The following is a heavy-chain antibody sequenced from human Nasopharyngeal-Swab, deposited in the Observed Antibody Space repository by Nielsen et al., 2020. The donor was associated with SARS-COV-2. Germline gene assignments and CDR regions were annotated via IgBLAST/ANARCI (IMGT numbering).Heavy chain of an antibody. Sequence: SETLSLTCTVSGASISDYYWSWIPQHTGKGLEWIGYIYYSGTTNYNPSLKSRVTISIDTSKNQFSLKVTSVTAADTAVYYCPRQGRYYDFWSGSEEGYYFDYWGQGTLVTVSS. CDR3: PRQGRYYDFWSGSEEGYYFDY. CDR1: GASISDYY. CDR2: IYYSGTT. D-gene: IGHD3-3*01. J-gene: IGHJ4*02. V-gene: IGHV4-59*08.